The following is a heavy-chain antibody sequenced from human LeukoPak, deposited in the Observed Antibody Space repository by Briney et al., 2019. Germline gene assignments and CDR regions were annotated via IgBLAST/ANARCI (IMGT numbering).Heavy chain of an antibody. CDR3: ARDLRLLS. CDR1: GFTFSDYY. CDR2: ISGTSSFT. Sequence: GGSLGLSCAASGFTFSDYYMSWVRQAPGKGLEWISYISGTSSFTNYADSVKGRFTVSRDNAKNSLYLQMNTLRAEDTAVYYCARDLRLLSWGQGTLVTVSS. J-gene: IGHJ5*02. V-gene: IGHV3-11*06.